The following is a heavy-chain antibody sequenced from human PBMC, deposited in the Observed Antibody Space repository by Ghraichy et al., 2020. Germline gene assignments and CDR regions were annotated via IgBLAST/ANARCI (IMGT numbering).Heavy chain of an antibody. CDR3: TRRIEGSYYYYGMDV. V-gene: IGHV3-73*01. D-gene: IGHD2-15*01. CDR2: IRSKANSYAT. J-gene: IGHJ6*02. Sequence: GGSLRLSCAASGFTFSGSAMHWVRQASGKGLEWVGRIRSKANSYATAYAASVKGRFTISRDDSKNTAYLQMNSLKTEDTAVYYCTRRIEGSYYYYGMDVWGQGTTVTVSS. CDR1: GFTFSGSA.